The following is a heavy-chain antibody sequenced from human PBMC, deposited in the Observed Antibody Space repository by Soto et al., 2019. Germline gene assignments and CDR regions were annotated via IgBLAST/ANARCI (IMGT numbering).Heavy chain of an antibody. J-gene: IGHJ4*02. CDR1: GYTFTNYW. CDR3: TSFSGSLHDSFDH. D-gene: IGHD2-15*01. CDR2: IYPGDSDT. V-gene: IGHV5-51*06. Sequence: GESLKISCKASGYTFTNYWVGWVRQMPGKGLEWMGIIYPGDSDTRYRPSFQGHVTISVDKSVNTAYLQWTRLKASDTAMYYCTSFSGSLHDSFDHWGQGTLVTVSS.